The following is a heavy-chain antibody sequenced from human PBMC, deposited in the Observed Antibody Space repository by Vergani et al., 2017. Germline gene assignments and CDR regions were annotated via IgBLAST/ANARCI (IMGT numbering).Heavy chain of an antibody. CDR1: GGSISPYY. CDR2: IRHDGIT. D-gene: IGHD2-8*01. J-gene: IGHJ4*02. Sequence: QVQLQESGPGLVKPSETLSLTCIVSGGSISPYYWSWIRQPAGKGLEWIGEIRHDGITHYSPSLKSRVTISIDTSTHQFSLNLRSVTAADTAVYYCAREGYCTNGVCFTLFDVWGQGALVTVSS. V-gene: IGHV4-59*12. CDR3: AREGYCTNGVCFTLFDV.